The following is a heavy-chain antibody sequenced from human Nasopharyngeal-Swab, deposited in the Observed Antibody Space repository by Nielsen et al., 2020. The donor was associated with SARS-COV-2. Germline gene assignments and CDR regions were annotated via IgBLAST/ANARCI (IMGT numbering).Heavy chain of an antibody. CDR2: ISSSGSTI. Sequence: GESLKISCAASGFTFSDYYMSWIRQAPGKGLEWVSYISSSGSTIYYADSVKGRFTISRDNAKNSLYLQMNSLRAEDTAVYYCARDITWFTISGDGMDVWGQGTTVIVSS. CDR3: ARDITWFTISGDGMDV. J-gene: IGHJ6*02. D-gene: IGHD3-3*01. V-gene: IGHV3-11*01. CDR1: GFTFSDYY.